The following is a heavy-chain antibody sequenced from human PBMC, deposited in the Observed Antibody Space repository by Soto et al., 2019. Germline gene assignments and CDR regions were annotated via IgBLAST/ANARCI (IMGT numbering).Heavy chain of an antibody. CDR2: IYYSGST. V-gene: IGHV4-30-4*01. CDR3: ASFLRLPQVPTFDI. J-gene: IGHJ3*02. Sequence: PSETLSLTCTVSGGSISSGDYYWSWIRQPPGKGLEWIGYIYYSGSTYYNPSLKSRVTISVDTSKNQFSLKLSPVTAADTAVHYCASFLRLPQVPTFDIWGQGTMVTVS. CDR1: GGSISSGDYY.